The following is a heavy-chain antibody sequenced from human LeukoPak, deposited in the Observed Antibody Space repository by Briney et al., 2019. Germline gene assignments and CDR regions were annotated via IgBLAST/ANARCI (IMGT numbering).Heavy chain of an antibody. D-gene: IGHD6-13*01. CDR2: VYYSGST. Sequence: SETLSLTCTVSGGSISSSSYYWGWIRQPPGKGLEWIGSVYYSGSTYYNPSLKSRVTISVDTSKNQFSLKLSSVTAADTAVYYCARGYGIAAAGMRWYFDLWGRGTLVTVSS. V-gene: IGHV4-39*01. CDR3: ARGYGIAAAGMRWYFDL. CDR1: GGSISSSSYY. J-gene: IGHJ2*01.